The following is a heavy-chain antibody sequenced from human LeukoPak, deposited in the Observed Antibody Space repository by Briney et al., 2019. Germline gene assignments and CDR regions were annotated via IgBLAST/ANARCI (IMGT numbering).Heavy chain of an antibody. CDR2: ISSSSSTI. V-gene: IGHV3-48*02. CDR1: GFTFSSYS. Sequence: GGSLRLSCAASGFTFSSYSMSWVRQAPGKGLEWVSYISSSSSTIYYADSVKGRFTISRDNAKNSLYLQMNSLRDEDTAVYYCARNVRYYDSSGYPDYWGQGTLVTVSS. D-gene: IGHD3-22*01. CDR3: ARNVRYYDSSGYPDY. J-gene: IGHJ4*02.